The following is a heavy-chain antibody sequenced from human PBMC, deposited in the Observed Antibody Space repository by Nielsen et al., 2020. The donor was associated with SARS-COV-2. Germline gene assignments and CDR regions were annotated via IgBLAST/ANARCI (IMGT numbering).Heavy chain of an antibody. V-gene: IGHV3-66*01. CDR3: AKRTGTTS. CDR1: GFTVSSNY. Sequence: LSLTCAASGFTVSSNYMSWVRQAPGKGLEWVSVIYSGGSTYYADSVKGRFTISRDNSKNTLYLQMNSLRAEDTAVYYCAKRTGTTSWGQGTLVTVSS. CDR2: IYSGGST. D-gene: IGHD1-1*01. J-gene: IGHJ4*02.